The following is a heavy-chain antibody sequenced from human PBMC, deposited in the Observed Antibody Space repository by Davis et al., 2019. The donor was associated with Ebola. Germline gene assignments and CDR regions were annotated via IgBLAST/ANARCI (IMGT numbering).Heavy chain of an antibody. CDR2: IRSKANSCAT. V-gene: IGHV3-73*01. J-gene: IGHJ4*02. CDR3: TTTTTVFDY. Sequence: GGSLRLSCAASGFTFSGSAMHWVRQASGKGLEWVGRIRSKANSCATAYAASVKGRFTISRDDSKNTAYLQMNSLKTEDTAVYYCTTTTTVFDYWGQGTLVTVSS. D-gene: IGHD4-11*01. CDR1: GFTFSGSA.